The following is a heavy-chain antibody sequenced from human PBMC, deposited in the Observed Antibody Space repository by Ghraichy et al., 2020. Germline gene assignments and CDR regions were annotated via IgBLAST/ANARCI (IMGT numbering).Heavy chain of an antibody. CDR3: ARDLGDGYCSSTSCTGIDY. CDR1: GFTFSSYG. D-gene: IGHD2-2*03. CDR2: IWYDGSNK. J-gene: IGHJ4*02. Sequence: GGSLRLSCAASGFTFSSYGMHWVRRAPGKGLEWVAVIWYDGSNKYYADSVKGRFTISRDNSKNTLYLQMNSLRAEDTAVYYCARDLGDGYCSSTSCTGIDYWGQGTLVTVSS. V-gene: IGHV3-33*01.